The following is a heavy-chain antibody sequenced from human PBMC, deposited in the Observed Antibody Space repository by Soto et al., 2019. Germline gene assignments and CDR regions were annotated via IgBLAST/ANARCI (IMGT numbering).Heavy chain of an antibody. CDR2: ISGSGGST. Sequence: GGSLRLSCAASGFTFSSYAMSWVRQAPGKGLEWVSAISGSGGSTYYADSVKGRFTISRDNSKNTLYLQMNSLRAEDTAVYYCAKGDYGGNSVYYYYYGMDVWGQGTTVTVSS. D-gene: IGHD4-17*01. V-gene: IGHV3-23*01. CDR1: GFTFSSYA. CDR3: AKGDYGGNSVYYYYYGMDV. J-gene: IGHJ6*02.